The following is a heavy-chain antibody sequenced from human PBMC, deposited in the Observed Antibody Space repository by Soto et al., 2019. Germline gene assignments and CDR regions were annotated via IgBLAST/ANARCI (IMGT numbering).Heavy chain of an antibody. CDR2: ISYDGSNK. CDR3: AKAVDISVRGGPPSDY. CDR1: GFTFNRFG. Sequence: QVQLVESGGGVVQPGRSLRLSCAASGFTFNRFGMHWVRQAPGKGLEWVAVISYDGSNKYYADSAKGRFTISRDNSQNTLYLQMNSLRPEDTAMYYCAKAVDISVRGGPPSDYWGQGTLVTVSS. D-gene: IGHD3-10*02. V-gene: IGHV3-30*18. J-gene: IGHJ4*02.